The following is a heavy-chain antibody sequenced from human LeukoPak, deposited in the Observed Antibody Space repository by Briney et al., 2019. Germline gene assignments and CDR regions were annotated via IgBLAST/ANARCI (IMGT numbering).Heavy chain of an antibody. Sequence: SETLSLTCTVSGGSISSFYWNWIRQPPGKGLEWIGYIDYSGTTNFNPSLKSRVTISVDTSNNQFSLRVRSVTAADTAVYYRASSRWYNGYFDYWGQGTLVSVS. V-gene: IGHV4-59*01. D-gene: IGHD6-13*01. CDR2: IDYSGTT. J-gene: IGHJ4*02. CDR3: ASSRWYNGYFDY. CDR1: GGSISSFY.